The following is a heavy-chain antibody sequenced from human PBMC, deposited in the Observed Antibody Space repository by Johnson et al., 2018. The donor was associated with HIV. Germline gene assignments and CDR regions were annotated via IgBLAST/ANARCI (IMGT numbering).Heavy chain of an antibody. CDR2: LSYDGSIK. V-gene: IGHV3-30-3*01. CDR3: AKDDSVFTMVRGVRSDTVDI. D-gene: IGHD3-10*01. J-gene: IGHJ3*02. CDR1: GFTFSSYA. Sequence: QVQLVESGGGVVQPGRSLRLSCAASGFTFSSYAMHWVRQAPGKGLEWVAVLSYDGSIKNYADSVKGRFTISRDNSKNTLYLQMNSLRAEDTAVYYCAKDDSVFTMVRGVRSDTVDIWGQGKKVTVAS.